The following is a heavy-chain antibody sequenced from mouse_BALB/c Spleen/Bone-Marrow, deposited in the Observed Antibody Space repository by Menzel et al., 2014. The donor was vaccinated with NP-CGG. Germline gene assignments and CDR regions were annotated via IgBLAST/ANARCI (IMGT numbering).Heavy chain of an antibody. Sequence: EVKLMESGPELVKPGASVKLSCKASGYSFTDYNMHWVKQSHGKSLEWIGYIDPYNGGTRYNQKFKGKATLTVDKSSSTAFMRLNSLTSENSAVYYCVRFAFWAPGTLVTVSA. J-gene: IGHJ3*01. CDR3: VRFAF. CDR2: IDPYNGGT. V-gene: IGHV1S135*01. CDR1: GYSFTDYN.